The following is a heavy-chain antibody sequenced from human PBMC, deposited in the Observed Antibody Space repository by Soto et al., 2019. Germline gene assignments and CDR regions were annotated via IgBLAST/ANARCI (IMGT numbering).Heavy chain of an antibody. Sequence: SETLSRTCAAYNGTFSGYYWSWVRQAPGKRLEWIGEINHSGSTNYNPSLESRVTISVDTSKDHFFLNLRSVTAADMGVYYFARVYCSGGSCYLTSRYNYYVMDVRGQGSTVTISS. CDR2: INHSGST. D-gene: IGHD2-15*01. CDR1: NGTFSGYY. J-gene: IGHJ6*02. V-gene: IGHV4-34*01. CDR3: ARVYCSGGSCYLTSRYNYYVMDV.